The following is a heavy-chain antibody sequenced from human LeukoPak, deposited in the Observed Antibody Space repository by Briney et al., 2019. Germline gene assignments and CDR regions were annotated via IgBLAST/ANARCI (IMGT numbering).Heavy chain of an antibody. Sequence: SETLSLTCTVSGYSISNGHYWGWIRQPPGKGLEWIGSISHTGSTYYNPSLKSRVTMSVDTSKNQFSLKLSSVTAADTAVYYCARDGTYYYGSGNQKFDPWGQGTLVTVSS. CDR3: ARDGTYYYGSGNQKFDP. CDR2: ISHTGST. CDR1: GYSISNGHY. D-gene: IGHD3-10*01. V-gene: IGHV4-38-2*02. J-gene: IGHJ5*02.